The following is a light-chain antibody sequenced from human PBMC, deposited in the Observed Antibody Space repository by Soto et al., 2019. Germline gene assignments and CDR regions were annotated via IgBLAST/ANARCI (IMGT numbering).Light chain of an antibody. V-gene: IGKV3-20*01. CDR2: DAS. Sequence: EIVLTQPPATLCLSPGERATLSCRASQSVSRNLAWYQQKPGQAPRLLIYDASNRATGIPARFSGSGSGTDFTLTISRLEPEDFAVYYCQQYGGSAPYTFGQGTKVDIK. CDR1: QSVSRN. CDR3: QQYGGSAPYT. J-gene: IGKJ2*01.